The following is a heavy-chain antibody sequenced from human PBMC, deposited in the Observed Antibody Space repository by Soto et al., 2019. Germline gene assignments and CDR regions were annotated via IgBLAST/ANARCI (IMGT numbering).Heavy chain of an antibody. Sequence: SETLSLTCAVYGGSLSGYYWSWIRQPPGKGLEWIGEINHSGSTNYNPSLKSRVTISVDTSKNQFSLKLSSVTAADTAVYYCARGGLDDFWSGPFAPWGQGTLVTVSS. D-gene: IGHD3-3*01. V-gene: IGHV4-34*01. CDR1: GGSLSGYY. J-gene: IGHJ5*02. CDR3: ARGGLDDFWSGPFAP. CDR2: INHSGST.